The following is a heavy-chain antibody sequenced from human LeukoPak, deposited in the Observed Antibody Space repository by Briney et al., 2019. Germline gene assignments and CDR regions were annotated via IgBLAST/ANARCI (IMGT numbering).Heavy chain of an antibody. CDR2: IYTSGST. CDR1: GGSISGGSYY. CDR3: ARGGSSWSNNWFDP. D-gene: IGHD6-13*01. J-gene: IGHJ5*02. Sequence: SETLSLTCTVSGGSISGGSYYWSWIRQPAGKGLEWIGRIYTSGSTNYNPSLKSRVTISVDTSKNQFSLKLSSVTAADTAVYYCARGGSSWSNNWFDPWGQGTLVTVSS. V-gene: IGHV4-61*02.